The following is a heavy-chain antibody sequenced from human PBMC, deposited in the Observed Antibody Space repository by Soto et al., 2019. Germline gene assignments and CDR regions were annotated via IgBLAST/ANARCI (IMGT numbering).Heavy chain of an antibody. CDR2: INPSSGST. J-gene: IGHJ4*02. V-gene: IGHV1-46*01. D-gene: IGHD1-7*01. CDR1: GYTFTSYY. CDR3: ARDETGTTPYVDY. Sequence: ASVKVSCKASGYTFTSYYMNWVRQAPGQGLEWMGIINPSSGSTSYAQKFQGRVTMTRDTSTSTGYMELSSLRSEDTAVYYCARDETGTTPYVDYWGRGTLVTVS.